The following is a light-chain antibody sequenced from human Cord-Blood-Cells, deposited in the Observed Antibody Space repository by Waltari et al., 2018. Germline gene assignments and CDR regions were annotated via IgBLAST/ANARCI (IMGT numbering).Light chain of an antibody. CDR3: QQYDNLPFT. CDR2: DAS. J-gene: IGKJ3*01. V-gene: IGKV1-33*01. CDR1: QDISNY. Sequence: DIQMTQSPSSLSASVGDRVTITCQASQDISNYLNWYQQKPGKAPKLLIYDASNLETGVPSRLSGSGSGTEFTFTISSLQPEDIATYYCQQYDNLPFTFGPGTKVDIK.